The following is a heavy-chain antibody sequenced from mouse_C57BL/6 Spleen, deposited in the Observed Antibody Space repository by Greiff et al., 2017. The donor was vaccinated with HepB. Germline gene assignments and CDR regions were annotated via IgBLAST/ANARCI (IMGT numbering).Heavy chain of an antibody. CDR1: GYTFTSYW. D-gene: IGHD2-3*01. CDR3: ARSKGWLLPFDY. Sequence: VQLQQSGAELVMPGASVKLSCKASGYTFTSYWMHWVKQRPGQGLEWIGEIDPSDSYTNYNQKFKGKSTLTVDKSSSTAYMQLSSLTSEDSAVYYCARSKGWLLPFDYWGQGTTLTVSS. J-gene: IGHJ2*01. CDR2: IDPSDSYT. V-gene: IGHV1-69*01.